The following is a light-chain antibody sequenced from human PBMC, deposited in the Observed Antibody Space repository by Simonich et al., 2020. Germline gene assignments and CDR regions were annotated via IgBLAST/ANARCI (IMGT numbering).Light chain of an antibody. CDR3: QQYDNLPYT. J-gene: IGKJ2*01. Sequence: DIQMTQSPSSLSASVGNRVTITCQASKDISNYLNLYQQKPGKSPKLLIYEASNLETGGPSRFSGIGSGTDFTFTISSLQPEDIATYYCQQYDNLPYTFGQGTKLEIK. V-gene: IGKV1-33*01. CDR1: KDISNY. CDR2: EAS.